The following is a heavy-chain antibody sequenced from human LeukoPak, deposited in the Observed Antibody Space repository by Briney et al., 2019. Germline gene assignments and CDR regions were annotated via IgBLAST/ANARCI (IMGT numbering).Heavy chain of an antibody. Sequence: PGGSLRLSCAASGFTFSDYYMSWIRQAPGKGLEWVSYISSSGSTIYYADPVKVRFTISRDNAKNSLYLQMNSLRAEDTAVYYCARDPGTMVRGSRRGYDGNYYYMDVWGKGTTVTISS. V-gene: IGHV3-11*04. D-gene: IGHD3-10*01. CDR2: ISSSGSTI. CDR1: GFTFSDYY. CDR3: ARDPGTMVRGSRRGYDGNYYYMDV. J-gene: IGHJ6*03.